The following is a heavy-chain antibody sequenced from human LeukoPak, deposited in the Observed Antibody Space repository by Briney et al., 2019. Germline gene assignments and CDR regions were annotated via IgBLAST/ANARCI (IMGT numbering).Heavy chain of an antibody. CDR2: IYYSGST. CDR3: ARTRNLITMMEETSDY. Sequence: SETLSLTCTVSGGSMSSGSSYWGWIRQPPGKGLEWIGTIYYSGSTYYNPSLKSRVTISADTSKNQFSLKLSSVTAADTAVYYCARTRNLITMMEETSDYWGQGTLVTVSS. J-gene: IGHJ4*02. CDR1: GGSMSSGSSY. V-gene: IGHV4-39*01. D-gene: IGHD3-22*01.